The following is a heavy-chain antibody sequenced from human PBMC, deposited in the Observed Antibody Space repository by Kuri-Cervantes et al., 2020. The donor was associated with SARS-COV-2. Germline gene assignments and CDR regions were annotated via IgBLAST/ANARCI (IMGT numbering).Heavy chain of an antibody. Sequence: SETLSLTCDVSGVSVSGGTYYWSWIRQPAGKGLEWIGYIYTSGSTNYNPSLKSRVTISVDTSKNQFSLKLSSVTAADTAVYYCARDGCGGSCYEYYYMDVWGKGTTVTVSS. V-gene: IGHV4-61*09. CDR3: ARDGCGGSCYEYYYMDV. J-gene: IGHJ6*03. CDR1: GVSVSGGTYY. D-gene: IGHD2-15*01. CDR2: IYTSGST.